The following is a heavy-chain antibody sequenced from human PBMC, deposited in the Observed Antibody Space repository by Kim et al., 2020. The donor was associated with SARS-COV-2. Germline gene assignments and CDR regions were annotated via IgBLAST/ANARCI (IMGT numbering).Heavy chain of an antibody. CDR1: GYTLTELS. D-gene: IGHD2-15*01. Sequence: ASVKVSCKVSGYTLTELSMHWVRQAPGKGLEWMGGFDPEDGETIYAQKFQGRVTMTEDTSTDTAYMELSSLRSEDTAVYYCASCSGGVGFCVPDYWGQGTLVTVSS. CDR2: FDPEDGET. J-gene: IGHJ4*02. V-gene: IGHV1-24*01. CDR3: ASCSGGVGFCVPDY.